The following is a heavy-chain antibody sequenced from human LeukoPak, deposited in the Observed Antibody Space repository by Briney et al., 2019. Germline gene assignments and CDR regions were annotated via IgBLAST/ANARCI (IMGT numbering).Heavy chain of an antibody. V-gene: IGHV3-23*01. CDR2: ISGSGGIT. CDR3: AKHDPRRVVITNWFDP. CDR1: GFTFSAYA. J-gene: IGHJ5*02. D-gene: IGHD3-22*01. Sequence: GGSLRLSCQASGFTFSAYAISWVRQAPGKGLEWVSAISGSGGITYYADSVKGRFTISRGNSKNTLYLQMNSLRAEDTAVYYCAKHDPRRVVITNWFDPWGQGTLVTVSS.